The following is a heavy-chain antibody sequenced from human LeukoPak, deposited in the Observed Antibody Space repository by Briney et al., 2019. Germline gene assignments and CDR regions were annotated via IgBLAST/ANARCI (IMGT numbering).Heavy chain of an antibody. J-gene: IGHJ3*02. Sequence: GASVKVSCKASGGTFSSYAISGVRQAPGQGLEWMGGIIPIFGTANYAQKFQGRVTITADESTSTAYMELSSLRSEDTAVYYCARQVGVHAFDIWGQGTMVTVSS. D-gene: IGHD1-26*01. CDR3: ARQVGVHAFDI. CDR1: GGTFSSYA. V-gene: IGHV1-69*13. CDR2: IIPIFGTA.